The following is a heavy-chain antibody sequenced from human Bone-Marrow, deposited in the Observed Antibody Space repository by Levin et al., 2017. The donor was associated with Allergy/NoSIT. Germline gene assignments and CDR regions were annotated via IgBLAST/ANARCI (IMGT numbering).Heavy chain of an antibody. V-gene: IGHV1-69*10. J-gene: IGHJ6*03. CDR3: ARGTTATLVQTYYYYYMDV. CDR1: GGTLSSYA. CDR2: FIPILGTA. Sequence: SVKVSCKASGGTLSSYAISWVRQAPGQGLEWMGGFIPILGTANYAQKFQGRATITADRSTNTAYMELSSLRSEDTAVYYCARGTTATLVQTYYYYYMDVWGRGTTVTVSS. D-gene: IGHD3-10*01.